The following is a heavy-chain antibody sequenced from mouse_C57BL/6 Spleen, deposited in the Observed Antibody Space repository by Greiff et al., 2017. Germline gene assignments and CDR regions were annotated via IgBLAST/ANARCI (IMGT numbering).Heavy chain of an antibody. CDR2: IYPGSGST. D-gene: IGHD1-1*02. V-gene: IGHV1-55*01. J-gene: IGHJ2*01. Sequence: VQLQQPGAELVKPGASVKMSCKASGYTFTSYWITWVQQRPGQGLEWIGDIYPGSGSTNYNEKFKSKATLTVDTSSSTAYMQLSSLTSEDSAIYYCARRGVARGYYFDYWGQGTTLTVSS. CDR3: ARRGVARGYYFDY. CDR1: GYTFTSYW.